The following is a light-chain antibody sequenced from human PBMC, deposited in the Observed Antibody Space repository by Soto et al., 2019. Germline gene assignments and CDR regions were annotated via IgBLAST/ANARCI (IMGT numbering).Light chain of an antibody. CDR2: TAS. Sequence: DIQMTQSPSTLSAFAGDRVTITCRASQTINSWLAWYQQKAGKAPNVLIHTASSLESGVSSRFNGSGSGTDFTLTVSSLQPDDSATYYCQQYYNYPLTFGGGTKVEI. V-gene: IGKV1-5*03. J-gene: IGKJ4*01. CDR1: QTINSW. CDR3: QQYYNYPLT.